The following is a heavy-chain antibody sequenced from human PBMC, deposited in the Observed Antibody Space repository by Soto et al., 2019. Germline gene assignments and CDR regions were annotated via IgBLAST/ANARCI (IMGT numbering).Heavy chain of an antibody. Sequence: QITLKESGPPLVKPTQTLTLTCTFSGFSLSTSGVGVGWIRQPPGKALEWLALIYWDDDKRYSPSLKSRLTITKDTSKTQVVLTMTTMDPVDTATYYCALLTYYYDSSGYYSSAEYFQHWGQGTLVTVSS. D-gene: IGHD3-22*01. CDR1: GFSLSTSGVG. J-gene: IGHJ1*01. CDR3: ALLTYYYDSSGYYSSAEYFQH. CDR2: IYWDDDK. V-gene: IGHV2-5*02.